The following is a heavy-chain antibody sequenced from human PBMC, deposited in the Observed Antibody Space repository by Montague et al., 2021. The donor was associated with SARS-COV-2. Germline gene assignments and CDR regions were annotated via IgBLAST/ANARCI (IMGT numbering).Heavy chain of an antibody. CDR1: GFDFSSYP. Sequence: SLRLSCAASGFDFSSYPMHRVRQAPGKGLEWVAVISYDGSNRYYVDSVKGRFTISRDNSKNTVFLQMNSLRADDTAVYYCVGALDIVIVAATMGFEHWGQGTLVTVSA. D-gene: IGHD2-2*03. J-gene: IGHJ4*02. CDR2: ISYDGSNR. V-gene: IGHV3-30-3*01. CDR3: VGALDIVIVAATMGFEH.